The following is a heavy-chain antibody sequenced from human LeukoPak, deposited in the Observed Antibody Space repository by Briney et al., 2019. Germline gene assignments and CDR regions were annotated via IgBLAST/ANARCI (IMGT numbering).Heavy chain of an antibody. J-gene: IGHJ4*02. CDR1: GFTFSDYY. Sequence: GSLRLSCAVSGFTFSDYYMCWIRQPPGKGLEWIGEINHSGSTNYNPSLKSRVTISVDTSKNQFSLKVSSVTAADTAVYYCARTRLWPTGTFDYWGQGTLVTVSS. D-gene: IGHD5-18*01. V-gene: IGHV4-34*01. CDR3: ARTRLWPTGTFDY. CDR2: INHSGST.